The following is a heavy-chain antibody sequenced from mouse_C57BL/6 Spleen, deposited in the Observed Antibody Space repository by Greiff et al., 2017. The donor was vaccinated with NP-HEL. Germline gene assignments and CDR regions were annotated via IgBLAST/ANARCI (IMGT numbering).Heavy chain of an antibody. CDR2: INSYGGST. V-gene: IGHV5-2*01. Sequence: EVQLQESGGGLVQPGESLKLSCESNEYEFPSHDMSWVRKTPEKRLELVAAINSYGGSTYYPDTMERRFIISRDNTKKTPYLQMSSLRSEDTALYYCARRGGNPYWYFDVWGTGTTVTVSS. CDR3: ARRGGNPYWYFDV. CDR1: EYEFPSHD. D-gene: IGHD2-1*01. J-gene: IGHJ1*03.